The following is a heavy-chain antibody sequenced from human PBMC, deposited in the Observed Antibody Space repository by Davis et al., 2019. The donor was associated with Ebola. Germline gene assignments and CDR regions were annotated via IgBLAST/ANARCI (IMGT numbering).Heavy chain of an antibody. V-gene: IGHV4-59*01. CDR2: IYDSGRT. CDR1: GGSMSNYY. CDR3: VRFGRGAY. J-gene: IGHJ4*02. Sequence: PSETLSLTCTVSGGSMSNYYWNWIRQPPGKGLEWVGIIYDSGRTNYNPSLKSRVTISADTSKNQFSLNLRSVTAADTAVYYCVRFGRGAYWGQGTLVTVSS. D-gene: IGHD3-16*01.